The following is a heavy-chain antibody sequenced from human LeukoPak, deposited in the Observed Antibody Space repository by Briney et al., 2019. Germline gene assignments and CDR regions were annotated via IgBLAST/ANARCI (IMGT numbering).Heavy chain of an antibody. Sequence: PGGSLRLSCATSGFTFSSYGMHWVRQTPGKGLEWVAVISYDGSNTYYADSVKGRFTISRDNSKNTLYLQMNSLSTEDTAVYYCAKGTGSGWFDCFDYWGQGTLVTVSS. J-gene: IGHJ4*02. D-gene: IGHD6-19*01. CDR1: GFTFSSYG. V-gene: IGHV3-30*18. CDR3: AKGTGSGWFDCFDY. CDR2: ISYDGSNT.